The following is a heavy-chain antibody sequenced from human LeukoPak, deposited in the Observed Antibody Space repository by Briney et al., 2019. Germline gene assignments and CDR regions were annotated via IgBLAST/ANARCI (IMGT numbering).Heavy chain of an antibody. Sequence: GGSLRLSCAASGFTFSSYGMHWVRQAPGKGLEWVAVISYDGSNKYYADSVKGRFTISRDNSKNTLYLQMNSLRAEDTAVYYCARDPPTMIDYFDYWGQGTLVTVSS. D-gene: IGHD3-22*01. J-gene: IGHJ4*02. CDR2: ISYDGSNK. CDR1: GFTFSSYG. V-gene: IGHV3-30*03. CDR3: ARDPPTMIDYFDY.